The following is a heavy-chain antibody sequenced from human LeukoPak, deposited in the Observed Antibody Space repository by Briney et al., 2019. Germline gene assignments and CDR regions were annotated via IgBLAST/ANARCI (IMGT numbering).Heavy chain of an antibody. Sequence: SETLSLTCTVSGGSISSSSYYWGWIRQPPGKGLEWIGYIYYSGSTYYNPSLKSRVTISVDTSKNQFSLKLSSVTAADTAVYYCARGSHRLVPRPWGQGTLVTVSS. CDR2: IYYSGST. CDR3: ARGSHRLVPRP. J-gene: IGHJ5*02. V-gene: IGHV4-30-4*08. CDR1: GGSISSSSYY. D-gene: IGHD6-19*01.